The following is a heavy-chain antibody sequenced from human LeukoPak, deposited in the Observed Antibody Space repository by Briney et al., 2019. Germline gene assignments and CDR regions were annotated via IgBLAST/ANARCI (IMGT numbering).Heavy chain of an antibody. CDR1: GDSISSRYYY. CDR3: VRDYRRDTVSHADS. V-gene: IGHV4-30-4*01. CDR2: IYHSGSS. Sequence: SETLSLTCNVSGDSISSRYYYWSWIRRPPGKGLEWIGYIYHSGSSYYNPSLKSRIIMSIDTSTNQFSLNLHSVTAADTAVYYCVRDYRRDTVSHADSWGQGTLVTVSA. D-gene: IGHD5/OR15-5a*01. J-gene: IGHJ4*02.